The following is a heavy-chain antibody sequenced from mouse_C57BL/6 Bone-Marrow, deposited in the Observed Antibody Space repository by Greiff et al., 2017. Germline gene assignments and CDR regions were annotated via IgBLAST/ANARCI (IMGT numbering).Heavy chain of an antibody. J-gene: IGHJ1*03. Sequence: QVQLQQPGAELVKPGASVKVSCKASGYTFTSYWMHWVKQRPGQGLEWIGRIHPSDSDTNYNQKFKGQATLTVDKSSSTAYMPLSSLTSEDSAVYYCAITTVVATEYFDVWGTGTTVTVSS. CDR3: AITTVVATEYFDV. D-gene: IGHD1-1*01. V-gene: IGHV1-74*01. CDR2: IHPSDSDT. CDR1: GYTFTSYW.